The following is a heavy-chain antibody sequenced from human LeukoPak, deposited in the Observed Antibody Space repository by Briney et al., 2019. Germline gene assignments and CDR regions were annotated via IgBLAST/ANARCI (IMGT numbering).Heavy chain of an antibody. V-gene: IGHV4-39*01. Sequence: PSETLSLTCTVSGGSISSSSYYWGWLRQPPGKGLEWIGSIYYSGSAYYNPSLKSRVTISVDTSKNQFSLKLSSVTAADTAVYYCARRYSLWFGESRFDYWGQGTLVTVSS. D-gene: IGHD3-10*01. J-gene: IGHJ4*02. CDR3: ARRYSLWFGESRFDY. CDR1: GGSISSSSYY. CDR2: IYYSGSA.